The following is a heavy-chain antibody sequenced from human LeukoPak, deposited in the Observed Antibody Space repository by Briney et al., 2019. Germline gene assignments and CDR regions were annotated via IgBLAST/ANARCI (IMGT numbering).Heavy chain of an antibody. CDR1: GFTFSSYA. Sequence: GGTLRLSCAASGFTFSSYAMSWVRQAPGKGLEWVSAISGSGGSTYYADSVKGRFTISRDNSKNTLYLQMNSLRAEDTAVYYCAKDGVVVPAAQFDYWGQGTLVTVSS. D-gene: IGHD2-2*01. J-gene: IGHJ4*02. CDR3: AKDGVVVPAAQFDY. CDR2: ISGSGGST. V-gene: IGHV3-23*01.